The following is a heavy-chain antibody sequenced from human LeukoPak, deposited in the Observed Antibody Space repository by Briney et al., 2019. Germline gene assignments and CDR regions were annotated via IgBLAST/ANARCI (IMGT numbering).Heavy chain of an antibody. Sequence: GGSLRLSCAVSGFSFSDVWMNWVRQAPGKGLEWVGRIKNKDEGEKIDYAAPVKGRFTISRDDSKATLYLQMNSLRMEDTAIYYCTTGIDYGGGYRGQGTLVSVSS. J-gene: IGHJ4*02. CDR1: GFSFSDVW. V-gene: IGHV3-15*07. D-gene: IGHD3-16*01. CDR3: TTGIDYGGGY. CDR2: IKNKDEGEKI.